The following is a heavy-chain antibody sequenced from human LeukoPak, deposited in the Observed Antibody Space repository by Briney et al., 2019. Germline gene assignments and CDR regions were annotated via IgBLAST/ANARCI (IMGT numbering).Heavy chain of an antibody. CDR1: GGSISSSSYY. Sequence: SSETLSLTCTVSGGSISSSSYYWGWIRQPPGKGLEWIGSIYYSGSTYYNPSLKSRVTISVDTSKNQFSLKLSSVTAADTAVYYCARGVVIAPQTFDYWGQGTLVTVSS. CDR2: IYYSGST. V-gene: IGHV4-39*07. J-gene: IGHJ4*02. D-gene: IGHD2-21*01. CDR3: ARGVVIAPQTFDY.